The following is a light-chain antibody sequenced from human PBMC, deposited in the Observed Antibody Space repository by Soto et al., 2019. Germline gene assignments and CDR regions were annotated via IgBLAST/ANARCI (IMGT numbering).Light chain of an antibody. CDR2: GAY. Sequence: EIVWKPSPGTMSFSPVEISNIYFSASQSVSSSYLAWYQQKPGQAHRLIIYGAYSRATGIKDRFSGSGSGTDFTLTISRMEPEDFAVYFCKKYGSSPLTCGRGPKGDIK. CDR3: KKYGSSPLT. CDR1: QSVSSSY. J-gene: IGKJ4*01. V-gene: IGKV3-20*01.